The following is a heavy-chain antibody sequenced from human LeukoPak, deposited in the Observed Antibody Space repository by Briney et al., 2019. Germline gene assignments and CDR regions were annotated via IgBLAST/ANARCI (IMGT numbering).Heavy chain of an antibody. J-gene: IGHJ4*02. D-gene: IGHD3-22*01. CDR1: GGSISSYY. V-gene: IGHV4-4*07. CDR3: AREKVEFTMIVVVTNAYYFDY. CDR2: IYTSGST. Sequence: SETLSLTCTVSGGSISSYYWSWIRQPAGKGLEWIGRIYTSGSTNYNPSLKSRVTMSVDTSKNQFSLKLSSVTAADTAVYYCAREKVEFTMIVVVTNAYYFDYWGQGTLVTVSS.